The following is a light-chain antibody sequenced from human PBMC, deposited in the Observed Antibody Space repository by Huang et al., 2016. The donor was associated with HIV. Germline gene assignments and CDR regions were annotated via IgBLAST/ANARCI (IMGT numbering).Light chain of an antibody. J-gene: IGKJ4*01. CDR2: YSS. CDR3: QQYNNWLALT. Sequence: EIVMTQSPATLSVSPGERVTLSCRTSQSISTNLAWYRQKPGQAPRLLIYYSSTRATGIPARFSGSGSGTEFTLTISSLQSEDSAVYYCQQYNNWLALTFGGGTKVEIK. CDR1: QSISTN. V-gene: IGKV3D-15*01.